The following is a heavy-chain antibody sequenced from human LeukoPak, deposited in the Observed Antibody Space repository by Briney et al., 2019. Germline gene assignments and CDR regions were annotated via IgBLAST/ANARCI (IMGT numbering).Heavy chain of an antibody. CDR1: AVSISSGGYY. D-gene: IGHD2-21*02. CDR2: IYYSGST. V-gene: IGHV4-31*03. J-gene: IGHJ5*02. CDR3: ARAPSVTGVWFDP. Sequence: KASQTLSLNCTVSAVSISSGGYYWSWLRQHPGKGLEWIGYIYYSGSTYYNPSLKSRVTISVDTSTNQFSLKLSSVTAADTAVYYCARAPSVTGVWFDPWGQGTLVTVSS.